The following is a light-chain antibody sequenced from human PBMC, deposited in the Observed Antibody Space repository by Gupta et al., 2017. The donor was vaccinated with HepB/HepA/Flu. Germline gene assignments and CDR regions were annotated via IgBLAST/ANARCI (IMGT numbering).Light chain of an antibody. J-gene: IGLJ2*01. Sequence: QLVLTQSPSASASLGASVKLTCTLRRGHSSYAIAWHQQQPEKGPRYLMKLNSDGSHSKGDGIPDRFSGSSSGAERYLTISSLQSEDEADYYCQTWGTGIRVVFGGGTKLTVL. V-gene: IGLV4-69*01. CDR1: RGHSSYA. CDR2: LNSDGSH. CDR3: QTWGTGIRVV.